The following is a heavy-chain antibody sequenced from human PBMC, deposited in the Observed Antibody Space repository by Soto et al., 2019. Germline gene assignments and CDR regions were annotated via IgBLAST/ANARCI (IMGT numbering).Heavy chain of an antibody. J-gene: IGHJ3*02. Sequence: QVQLVQSGAEVKKPGSSVKVSCKASGGTFSSYTISWVRQAPGQGLEWMGRIIPILGIANYAQKSQGRVTITAAKSTSTAYMELSSLRSEDTAVYYCASLICSGGSSHTRAFDIWGQGTMVTVSS. D-gene: IGHD2-15*01. CDR2: IIPILGIA. CDR3: ASLICSGGSSHTRAFDI. CDR1: GGTFSSYT. V-gene: IGHV1-69*02.